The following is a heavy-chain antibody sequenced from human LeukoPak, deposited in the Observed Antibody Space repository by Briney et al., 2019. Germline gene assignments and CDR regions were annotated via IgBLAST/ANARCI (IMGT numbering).Heavy chain of an antibody. CDR1: GFTFSSYW. D-gene: IGHD2-2*01. CDR2: INTDGSST. V-gene: IGHV3-74*01. CDR3: ARTPRWDCSSTSCYDFPYYYYYYMDV. J-gene: IGHJ6*03. Sequence: GGSLRLSCAASGFTFSSYWMHWVRQAPGKGLVWVSRINTDGSSTSYADSVKGRFTISRDNAKNTLYLQMNSLRAEDTAVYYCARTPRWDCSSTSCYDFPYYYYYYMDVWGKGTTVTVSS.